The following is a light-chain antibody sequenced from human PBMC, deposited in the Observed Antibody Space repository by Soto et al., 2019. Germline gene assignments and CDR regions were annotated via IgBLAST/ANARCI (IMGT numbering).Light chain of an antibody. CDR1: SSNIGSNP. V-gene: IGLV1-44*01. Sequence: QSVLTQPPSASGTPGQRVTISCSGSSSNIGSNPVNWYQQLPGTAPKPLIYSNNQRPSGVPDRFSGSKSGTSASLAISGLQSEDEADYYCAAWDDSLNGWVFGGGTKVTVL. J-gene: IGLJ3*02. CDR3: AAWDDSLNGWV. CDR2: SNN.